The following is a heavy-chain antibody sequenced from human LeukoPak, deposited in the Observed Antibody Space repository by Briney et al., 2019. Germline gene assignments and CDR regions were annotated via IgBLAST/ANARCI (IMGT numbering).Heavy chain of an antibody. D-gene: IGHD2-15*01. CDR1: GFTFSSYE. J-gene: IGHJ4*02. V-gene: IGHV3-48*03. CDR2: ISSSGSSK. Sequence: PGGSLRLSCAASGFTFSSYEMNWVRQAPGKGLEWVSYISSSGSSKYYADSVKGRFTISRDNAKNTLYLQMNSLRAEDTAVYYCARRDNYDYWGQGALVTVSS. CDR3: ARRDNYDY.